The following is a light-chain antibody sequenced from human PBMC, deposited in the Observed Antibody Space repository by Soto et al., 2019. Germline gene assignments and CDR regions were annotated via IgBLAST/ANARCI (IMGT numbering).Light chain of an antibody. V-gene: IGKV4-1*01. CDR1: QSVLYRSNNKNY. Sequence: DIVMTQSPDSLAVSLGERATINCESSQSVLYRSNNKNYLAWYQQKPGQPPKLLIYWASTRESGVPDRFSGSGSETDFTLTISSLQAEDVAVYYCQQYYITPLTFGGGTKVEIK. J-gene: IGKJ4*01. CDR3: QQYYITPLT. CDR2: WAS.